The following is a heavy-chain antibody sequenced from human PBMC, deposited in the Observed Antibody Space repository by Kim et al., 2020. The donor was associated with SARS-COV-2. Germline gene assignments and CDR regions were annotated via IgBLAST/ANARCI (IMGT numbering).Heavy chain of an antibody. J-gene: IGHJ6*02. Sequence: DSVKGRLTISRDNAENSLYLEMNSLRAEDTAVYYCARYESSTYYYYYGMDVWGQGTTVTVSS. CDR3: ARYESSTYYYYYGMDV. V-gene: IGHV3-11*03. D-gene: IGHD3-10*01.